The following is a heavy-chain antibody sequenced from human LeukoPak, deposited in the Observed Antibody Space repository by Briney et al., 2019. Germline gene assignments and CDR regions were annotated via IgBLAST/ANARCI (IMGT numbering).Heavy chain of an antibody. D-gene: IGHD1-26*01. V-gene: IGHV3-7*01. Sequence: GGSLRLSCAASGFTFSSYWMSWVRQAPGKGLEWVANIKQDGSEKYYVDSVKGRFTISRDNAKNALYLQMNSLRVEDTAVYYCARRVGADVFDIWGQGTMVTVSS. J-gene: IGHJ3*02. CDR2: IKQDGSEK. CDR3: ARRVGADVFDI. CDR1: GFTFSSYW.